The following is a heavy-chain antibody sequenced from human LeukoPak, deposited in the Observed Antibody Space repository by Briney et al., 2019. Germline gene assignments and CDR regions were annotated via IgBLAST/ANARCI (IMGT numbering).Heavy chain of an antibody. J-gene: IGHJ4*02. CDR1: LYTFTNYA. Sequence: ASVTVSFKSSLYTFTNYAFGWLRQAPGQGFEWMGWISAYDNVAAYAQKFQGRVTMTTERFTSTVYMYLERLRCEHTALFFFSSSPYRSGRYDSCGQGTLVTVSS. CDR3: SSSPYRSGRYDS. D-gene: IGHD6-19*01. CDR2: ISAYDNVA. V-gene: IGHV1-18*01.